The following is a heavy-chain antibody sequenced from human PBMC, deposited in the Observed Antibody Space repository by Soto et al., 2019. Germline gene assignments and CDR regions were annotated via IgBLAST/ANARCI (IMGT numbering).Heavy chain of an antibody. Sequence: GESLKISCKASGDRFTSYGIGWVRQMPGKGLEWMGIIYPGDSDTKYSPSLQGQVTISADTSISTAYLQWTSLKASDTAMYYCARSRRGAYSSGWYSLSGYYNYGIDVWGQGTTVTVSS. D-gene: IGHD6-19*01. CDR2: IYPGDSDT. J-gene: IGHJ6*02. CDR3: ARSRRGAYSSGWYSLSGYYNYGIDV. CDR1: GDRFTSYG. V-gene: IGHV5-51*01.